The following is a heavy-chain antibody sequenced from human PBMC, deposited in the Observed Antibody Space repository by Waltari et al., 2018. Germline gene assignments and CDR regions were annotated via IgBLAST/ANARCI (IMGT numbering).Heavy chain of an antibody. CDR2: IYHSGST. CDR3: ARVIVVVPAASGGVGAFDI. Sequence: QVQLQESGPGLVKPSGTLSLTCAVSGGSISSSNWWSWVRQPPGKGLEWIGEIYHSGSTNYNPSLKSRVTISVDKSKNQFSLKLSSVTAADTAVYYCARVIVVVPAASGGVGAFDIWGQGTMVTVSS. V-gene: IGHV4-4*02. CDR1: GGSISSSNW. J-gene: IGHJ3*02. D-gene: IGHD2-2*01.